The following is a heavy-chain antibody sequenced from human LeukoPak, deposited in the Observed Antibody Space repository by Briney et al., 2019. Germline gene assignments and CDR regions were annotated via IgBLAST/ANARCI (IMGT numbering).Heavy chain of an antibody. D-gene: IGHD3-9*01. CDR1: GYTFTGYY. V-gene: IGHV1-2*02. J-gene: IGHJ5*02. Sequence: GASVKVSCKASGYTFTGYYMHWVRQAPGQGLEWMGWINPNSGGTNYAQKFRGRVTMTRDTSISTAYMELSRLRSDDTAVYYCARPYYDILTGYLSLSFDPWGQGTLVTVSS. CDR2: INPNSGGT. CDR3: ARPYYDILTGYLSLSFDP.